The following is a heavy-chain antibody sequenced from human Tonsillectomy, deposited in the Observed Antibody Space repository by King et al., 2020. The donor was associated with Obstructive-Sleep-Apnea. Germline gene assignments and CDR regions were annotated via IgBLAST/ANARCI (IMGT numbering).Heavy chain of an antibody. Sequence: QLQESGPGLVKPSETLSLTCTVSGDSISSSSYYWGWIRQPPGKGLEWIGTIYYIGSSYYNPSLKSRVTISADTSKNQFSLKLSSVTAADTAVYYCTRGPSRSYMDVWGQGTTVTVSS. V-gene: IGHV4-39*07. D-gene: IGHD3-10*01. CDR2: IYYIGSS. J-gene: IGHJ6*03. CDR3: TRGPSRSYMDV. CDR1: GDSISSSSYY.